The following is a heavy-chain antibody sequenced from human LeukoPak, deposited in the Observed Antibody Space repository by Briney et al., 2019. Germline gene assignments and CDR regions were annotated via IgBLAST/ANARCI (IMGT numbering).Heavy chain of an antibody. CDR2: ISSSSNYI. Sequence: GGSLRLSCAASGFTFSGYSMNWGRQAPGTGMEWVSSISSSSNYIHYADSVKGRFTISRDNAKNPLYLQVNSLRAEDTAVYYCAAFATSNAQWANFDFWGQGTLVTVSS. CDR3: AAFATSNAQWANFDF. J-gene: IGHJ4*02. V-gene: IGHV3-21*01. D-gene: IGHD1-1*01. CDR1: GFTFSGYS.